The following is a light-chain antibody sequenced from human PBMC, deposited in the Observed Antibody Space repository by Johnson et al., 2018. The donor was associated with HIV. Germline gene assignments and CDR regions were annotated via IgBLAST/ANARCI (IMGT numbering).Light chain of an antibody. Sequence: QSVLTQPPSVSAAPGQKVTISCSGSSSNIGNNFVSWYQQLPGTAPKLLISESTNRPSGIPDRFSGSKSGTSATLGISGLQTGDEADYYCGTWDSRLNVYLFGPGTKVTVL. CDR2: EST. V-gene: IGLV1-51*02. CDR3: GTWDSRLNVYL. CDR1: SSNIGNNF. J-gene: IGLJ1*01.